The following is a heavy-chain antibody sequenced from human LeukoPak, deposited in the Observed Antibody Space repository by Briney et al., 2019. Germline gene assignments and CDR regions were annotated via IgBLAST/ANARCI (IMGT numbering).Heavy chain of an antibody. CDR2: ITATGSTI. CDR3: ARSIIVGATGAFDV. CDR1: GLSFSSSG. V-gene: IGHV3-48*03. J-gene: IGHJ3*01. Sequence: GGSLRLSCAASGLSFSSSGMNWVSQAPGKGLEWVSYITATGSTIYYADSVKGRFTISRDNARSSLFLSMSSLRAEDTAVYYCARSIIVGATGAFDVWGHGTTFTVS. D-gene: IGHD1-26*01.